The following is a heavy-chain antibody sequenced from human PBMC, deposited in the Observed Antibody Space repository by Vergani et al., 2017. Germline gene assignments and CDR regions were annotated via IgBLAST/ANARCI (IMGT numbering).Heavy chain of an antibody. CDR3: ARGIKYCNSTSCYTNYYYXMDV. J-gene: IGHJ6*03. Sequence: QVQLQQWGAGLLKPSETLSLTCAVYGGSFSGYYWSWIRQPPGKGLEWIGEINHSGSTNYNPSLKSRVTISVDTSKNQFSLKLSSVTAADTAVYYFARGIKYCNSTSCYTNYYYXMDVWGKGTTVTVSS. D-gene: IGHD2-2*02. V-gene: IGHV4-34*01. CDR2: INHSGST. CDR1: GGSFSGYY.